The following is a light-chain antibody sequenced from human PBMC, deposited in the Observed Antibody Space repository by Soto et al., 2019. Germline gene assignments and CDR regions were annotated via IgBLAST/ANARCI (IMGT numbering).Light chain of an antibody. Sequence: EIVLTQSPATLSLSPGERATLSCRASQTIGTELGWYQQKPGQAPRLLIYDASGRATGIPARFSGSGSGTDFTLTVSSLEAEDFAVYYCQQRSTWPITFGGGTKVEIK. CDR3: QQRSTWPIT. V-gene: IGKV3-11*01. CDR2: DAS. CDR1: QTIGTE. J-gene: IGKJ4*01.